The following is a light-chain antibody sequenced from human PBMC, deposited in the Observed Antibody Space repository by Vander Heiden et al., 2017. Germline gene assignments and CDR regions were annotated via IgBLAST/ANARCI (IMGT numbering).Light chain of an antibody. J-gene: IGLJ2*01. CDR3: QSYDSSLSGWVV. CDR1: SSNIGAGYD. Sequence: QSVLTPPPSVSGAPGQRVTISCTWSSSNIGAGYDVHWYQQLPGTAPKLLIYGNSNRPAGVPDRFSGSKSGTSASLAITGLQAEDEADYYCQSYDSSLSGWVVFGGGTKLTVL. CDR2: GNS. V-gene: IGLV1-40*01.